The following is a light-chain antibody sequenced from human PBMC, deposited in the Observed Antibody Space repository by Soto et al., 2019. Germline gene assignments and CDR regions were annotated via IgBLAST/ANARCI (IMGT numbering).Light chain of an antibody. J-gene: IGLJ1*01. CDR2: DVT. V-gene: IGLV2-14*01. CDR1: SSDVGAYNY. Sequence: QSALTQPASVSGSPGQSITISCTGTSSDVGAYNYVSWYQQHPGRAPKLMIYDVTNRPSGVSSRFSGSKSGNAASLTISGLQAEDEADYYCSSYTTRTTLAVFGTGTKVTVL. CDR3: SSYTTRTTLAV.